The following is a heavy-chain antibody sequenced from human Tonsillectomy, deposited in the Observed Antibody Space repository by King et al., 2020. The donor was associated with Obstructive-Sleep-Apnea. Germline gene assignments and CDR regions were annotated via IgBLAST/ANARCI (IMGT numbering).Heavy chain of an antibody. Sequence: VQLVESGGGWVQPGGSLRLSCAASGFTISSYWMSWVRQAPGKGLEWVANIKQDGSEKYYVDSVKGRFTISRDNAKNSLYLQMNSLRAEDTAVYYCARETPHYYDSGTQRGGYFDYWGQGTLVTVSS. D-gene: IGHD3-10*01. CDR3: ARETPHYYDSGTQRGGYFDY. J-gene: IGHJ4*02. V-gene: IGHV3-7*03. CDR2: IKQDGSEK. CDR1: GFTISSYW.